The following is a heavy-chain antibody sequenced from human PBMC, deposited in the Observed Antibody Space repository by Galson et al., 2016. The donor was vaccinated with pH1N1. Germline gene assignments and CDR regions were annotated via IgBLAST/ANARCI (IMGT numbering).Heavy chain of an antibody. V-gene: IGHV3-73*01. CDR2: IRSKADSYAT. CDR3: TRSRGYGFDY. Sequence: SLRLSCAASGFTFSGSAMHWVRQASGKGPEWVGRIRSKADSYATAYAASMKGRFTLSRDDSKNTTFLQMNSLNTEDTAVYYCTRSRGYGFDYWGQGTLVTVSS. CDR1: GFTFSGSA. J-gene: IGHJ4*02. D-gene: IGHD5-12*01.